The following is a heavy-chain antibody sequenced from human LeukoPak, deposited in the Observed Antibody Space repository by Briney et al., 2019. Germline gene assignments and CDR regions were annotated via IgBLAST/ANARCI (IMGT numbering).Heavy chain of an antibody. CDR3: ARTTEGGYTYDYFYYYYMDV. V-gene: IGHV4-59*01. D-gene: IGHD5-18*01. Sequence: SETLSLTCTVSGGSISSYYWSWIRKPPGKGLEWIGYVYYSGSTNYNPSLKSRVTISVDTSKNQFSLKLSSVTAADTAVYYCARTTEGGYTYDYFYYYYMDVWGKGTTVTISS. CDR2: VYYSGST. CDR1: GGSISSYY. J-gene: IGHJ6*03.